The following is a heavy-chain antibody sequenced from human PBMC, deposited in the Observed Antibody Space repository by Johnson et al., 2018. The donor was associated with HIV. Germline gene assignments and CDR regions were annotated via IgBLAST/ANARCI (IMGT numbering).Heavy chain of an antibody. CDR1: GFIFSNYW. CDR2: INSAGSSL. CDR3: VRDDYAFHI. J-gene: IGHJ3*02. Sequence: VQLVESGGGLVQPGGSLRLSCAVSGFIFSNYWMEWVRQAPGQGLGWVSRINSAGSSLSYADSVQGRSTISRDNAKNNLYLEMKSRRVDDTAVYYCVRDDYAFHIWGQGTMVTVSS. V-gene: IGHV3-74*01. D-gene: IGHD2-21*02.